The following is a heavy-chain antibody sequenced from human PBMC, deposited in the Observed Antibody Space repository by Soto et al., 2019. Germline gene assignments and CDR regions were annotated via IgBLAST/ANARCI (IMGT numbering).Heavy chain of an antibody. CDR2: LSGGGDTT. Sequence: EVQLLESGGGLVQPGGSLRLSCAASGFTFNNYAMTCVRQAPGKGLEWVSALSGGGDTTSYADSVKGRFTVSRDGSKNTLYLQISSLRAEDTALYYCAKGRGDSGSLTPRVDFWGQGTLVTVSS. CDR3: AKGRGDSGSLTPRVDF. D-gene: IGHD3-10*01. V-gene: IGHV3-23*01. J-gene: IGHJ4*02. CDR1: GFTFNNYA.